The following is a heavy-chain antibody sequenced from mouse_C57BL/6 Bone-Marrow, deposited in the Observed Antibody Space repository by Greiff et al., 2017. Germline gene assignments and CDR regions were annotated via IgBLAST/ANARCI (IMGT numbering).Heavy chain of an antibody. J-gene: IGHJ4*01. V-gene: IGHV1-5*01. CDR2: IYPGNSDT. CDR3: TRSPPYTVVARYAMDY. CDR1: GYTFTSYW. Sequence: EVQLQQSGTVLARPGASVKMSCKTSGYTFTSYWMHWVKQRPGQGLEWIGAIYPGNSDTSYNQKFKGKAKLTAVTSASTAYMELSSLTNEDSAVYYCTRSPPYTVVARYAMDYWGQGTSVTVSS. D-gene: IGHD1-1*01.